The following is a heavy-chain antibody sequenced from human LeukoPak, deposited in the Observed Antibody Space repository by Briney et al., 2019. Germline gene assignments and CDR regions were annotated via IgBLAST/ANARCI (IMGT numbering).Heavy chain of an antibody. CDR3: TTDFPTIFGVVTSDDAFDI. D-gene: IGHD3-3*01. CDR2: IKSKTDGGTT. J-gene: IGHJ3*02. Sequence: GGSLRLSCAASGFTFSNAWMSWVRQAPGKGLEWVGRIKSKTDGGTTDYAAPVKGRFTISRDDSKNTLYLQMNNLKTEDTAVYYCTTDFPTIFGVVTSDDAFDIWGQGTMVTVSS. V-gene: IGHV3-15*01. CDR1: GFTFSNAW.